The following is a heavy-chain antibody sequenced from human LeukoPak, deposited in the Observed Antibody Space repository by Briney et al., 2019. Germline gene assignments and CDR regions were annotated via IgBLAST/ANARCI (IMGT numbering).Heavy chain of an antibody. CDR1: GFTFSSYW. Sequence: GGSLRLSCAASGFTFSSYWMHWVRQAPGKGLVWVSRINSDGSCTSYADSVKGRFTISRDNAKNTLYLQMNSLRAEDTAVYYCARDRDDFWSGYYLYYYYGMDVWGQGTTVTVSS. CDR3: ARDRDDFWSGYYLYYYYGMDV. V-gene: IGHV3-74*01. J-gene: IGHJ6*02. CDR2: INSDGSCT. D-gene: IGHD3-3*01.